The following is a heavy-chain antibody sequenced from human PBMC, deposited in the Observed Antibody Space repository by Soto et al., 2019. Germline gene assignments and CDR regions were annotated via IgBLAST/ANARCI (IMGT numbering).Heavy chain of an antibody. Sequence: PSETLSLTCTVSGGSISSYYWSWIRQPPGEGLEWIGYIYYSGSTNYNPSLKSRVTISVDTSKNQFSLKLSSVTAADTAVYYCARVLGSGSSLTIDYWGQGTLVTVSS. CDR2: IYYSGST. J-gene: IGHJ4*02. D-gene: IGHD3-10*01. CDR3: ARVLGSGSSLTIDY. CDR1: GGSISSYY. V-gene: IGHV4-59*01.